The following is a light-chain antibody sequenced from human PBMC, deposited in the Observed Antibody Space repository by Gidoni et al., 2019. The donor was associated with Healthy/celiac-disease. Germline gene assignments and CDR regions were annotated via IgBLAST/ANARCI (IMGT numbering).Light chain of an antibody. Sequence: DIQMTQSPSPLSASVGDRVTITSRARQGISNYLAWYQQKPGKVPKLLIYAASTVQSGVPSRFSGRGSGRDFTLTISSLQPEDVATYYCQKYNSAPWTFGQGTKVEIK. CDR3: QKYNSAPWT. CDR2: AAS. V-gene: IGKV1-27*01. J-gene: IGKJ1*01. CDR1: QGISNY.